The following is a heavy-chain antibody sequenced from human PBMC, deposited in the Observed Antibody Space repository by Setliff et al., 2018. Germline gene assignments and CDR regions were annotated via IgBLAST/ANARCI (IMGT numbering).Heavy chain of an antibody. CDR2: INHSGST. D-gene: IGHD6-13*01. V-gene: IGHV4-34*01. J-gene: IGHJ5*02. CDR1: GGSFSGYY. CDR3: ARDTPHDPVSSNWYRNWFDP. Sequence: SETLSLTCAVYGGSFSGYYWSWIRQPPGKGLEWIGEINHSGSTNYNPSLKSRVTISVDTSKNQFSLKLSSVTAADTAVYYCARDTPHDPVSSNWYRNWFDPWGQGILVTVSS.